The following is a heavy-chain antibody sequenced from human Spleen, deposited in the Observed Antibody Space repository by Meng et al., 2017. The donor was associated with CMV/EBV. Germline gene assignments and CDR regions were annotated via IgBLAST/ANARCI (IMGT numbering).Heavy chain of an antibody. CDR3: ARGFNYDFWSGPYFDY. V-gene: IGHV3-7*01. CDR2: IKQDGSEK. CDR1: GFTFSIYW. J-gene: IGHJ4*02. Sequence: GESLKISCAASGFTFSIYWMTWVRQAPGKGLEWVANIKQDGSEKYYVDSVKGRFTISRDNAKNSLYLQMNSLRAEDTAVYYCARGFNYDFWSGPYFDYWGQGTLVTVSS. D-gene: IGHD3-3*01.